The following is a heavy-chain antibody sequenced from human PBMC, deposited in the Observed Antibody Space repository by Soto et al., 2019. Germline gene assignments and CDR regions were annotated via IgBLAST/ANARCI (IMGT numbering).Heavy chain of an antibody. Sequence: GGSLRLSCAASGFTFSSYAMSWVRQAPGKGLEWVSAISGSGGSTYYADSVKGRFTISRDNSKNTLYLQMNSLRAEDTAVYYCAKDGSDYYDSSGSFFDYWGQGTLVTVSS. CDR2: ISGSGGST. V-gene: IGHV3-23*01. D-gene: IGHD3-22*01. J-gene: IGHJ4*02. CDR1: GFTFSSYA. CDR3: AKDGSDYYDSSGSFFDY.